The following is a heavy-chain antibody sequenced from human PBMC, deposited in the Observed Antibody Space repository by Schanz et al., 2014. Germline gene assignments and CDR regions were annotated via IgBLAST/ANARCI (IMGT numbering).Heavy chain of an antibody. CDR1: GFTFSSYG. J-gene: IGHJ4*02. CDR3: ARDRGYCSGGSCLTFVY. V-gene: IGHV3-30*03. D-gene: IGHD2-15*01. Sequence: QVQLVESGGGVVQPGRSLRLSCAASGFTFSSYGMHWVRQAPGKGLEWVAAMSYDGSIKYYGDSVKGRFTISRDNSKNTLYLHMNTLRSEDTAVYYCARDRGYCSGGSCLTFVYWGQGTLVTVSS. CDR2: MSYDGSIK.